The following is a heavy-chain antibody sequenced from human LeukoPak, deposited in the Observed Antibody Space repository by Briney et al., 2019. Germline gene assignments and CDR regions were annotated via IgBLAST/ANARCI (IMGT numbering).Heavy chain of an antibody. CDR1: GGSFSGYY. V-gene: IGHV4-34*01. Sequence: SETLSLTCAVYGGSFSGYYWSWIRQPPGEGLEWIGEINHSVSTNYNPSLKRRVNISVDTSKNQFTLKLTSVNAAATDVYYCARTVAGTNDYWGQGTLVTVSS. J-gene: IGHJ4*02. D-gene: IGHD6-19*01. CDR2: INHSVST. CDR3: ARTVAGTNDY.